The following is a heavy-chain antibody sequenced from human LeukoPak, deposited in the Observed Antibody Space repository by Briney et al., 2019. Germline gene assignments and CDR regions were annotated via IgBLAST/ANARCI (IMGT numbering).Heavy chain of an antibody. V-gene: IGHV3-23*01. CDR1: GFTLSSNA. J-gene: IGHJ4*02. D-gene: IGHD3-10*01. CDR3: AKEGIAGDFDY. CDR2: ISGSGAST. Sequence: GGSLRLSCAAAGFTLSSNAMSWVRQAPGKGLEWVSAISGSGASTHYADSVKGRFTISRDNSKNTLYLQMNSLRAEDTAVYYCAKEGIAGDFDYWGQGTLVTVSS.